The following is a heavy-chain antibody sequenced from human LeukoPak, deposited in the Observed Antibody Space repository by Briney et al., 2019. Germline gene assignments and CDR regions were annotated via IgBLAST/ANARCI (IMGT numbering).Heavy chain of an antibody. CDR1: GGSISSYY. CDR3: ARVAGYRLKDYFDY. V-gene: IGHV4-59*01. CDR2: IYYSGST. J-gene: IGHJ4*02. Sequence: PSETLSLTCTVSGGSISSYYWSWIRQPPGKGLEWIGYIYYSGSTNYNPSLKSRVTISVETSKNEFSLKLRSVTAADTAVYYCARVAGYRLKDYFDYWGQGTLVTVSS. D-gene: IGHD6-13*01.